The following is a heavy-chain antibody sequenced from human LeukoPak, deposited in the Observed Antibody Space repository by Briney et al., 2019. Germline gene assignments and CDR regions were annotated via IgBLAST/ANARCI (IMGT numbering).Heavy chain of an antibody. Sequence: PGGSLRLSCAVSGFTFNAHAMAWVRQAPGKGLEWVSAIAWSGDFTLYSSSVEGRFSISRDNSENTVYLQMNGLRAEDTAVYYCAKADYYGSGSYYSFYMDVWGKGTTVTVSS. V-gene: IGHV3-23*01. J-gene: IGHJ6*03. CDR1: GFTFNAHA. CDR3: AKADYYGSGSYYSFYMDV. CDR2: IAWSGDFT. D-gene: IGHD3-10*01.